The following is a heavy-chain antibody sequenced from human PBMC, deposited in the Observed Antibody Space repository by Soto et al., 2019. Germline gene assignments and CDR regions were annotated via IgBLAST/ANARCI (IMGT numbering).Heavy chain of an antibody. CDR1: GFSFSSYW. CDR3: AGLDYGADY. Sequence: EVYLVESGGGLVQPGESLRLSCAASGFSFSSYWMAWVRQAPGKGLEWVTNIKRDGSESQYVDSVQGRFTISRDNAKNSLYLQMNSLRAEDTAVYYCAGLDYGADYWGQGTLVTVSS. V-gene: IGHV3-7*05. J-gene: IGHJ4*02. CDR2: IKRDGSES. D-gene: IGHD4-17*01.